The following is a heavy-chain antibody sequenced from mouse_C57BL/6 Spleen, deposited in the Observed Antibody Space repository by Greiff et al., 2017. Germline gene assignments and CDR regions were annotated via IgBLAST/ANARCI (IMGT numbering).Heavy chain of an antibody. CDR2: INPNNGGT. CDR3: ARDYSNYADAMDY. V-gene: IGHV1-26*01. J-gene: IGHJ4*01. CDR1: GYTFTDYY. D-gene: IGHD2-5*01. Sequence: VQLQQSGPELVKPGASVKISCKASGYTFTDYYMNWVKQSPGKSLEWIGNINPNNGGTNYNQKFKGKATLTVDKSSSTAYMELRSLTSEDSAVYYCARDYSNYADAMDYWGQGTSVTVSS.